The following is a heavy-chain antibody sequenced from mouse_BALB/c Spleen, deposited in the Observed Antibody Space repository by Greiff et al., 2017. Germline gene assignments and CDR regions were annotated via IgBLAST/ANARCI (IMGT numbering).Heavy chain of an antibody. CDR2: IYPGDGDT. Sequence: VQLQQSGAELARPGASVKLSCKASGYTFTSYWMQWVKQRPGQGLEWIGAIYPGDGDTRYTQKFKGKATLTADKSSSTAYMQLSSLASEDSAVYYCARRGYSAMDYWGQGTSVTVSS. CDR3: ARRGYSAMDY. J-gene: IGHJ4*01. CDR1: GYTFTSYW. V-gene: IGHV1-87*01.